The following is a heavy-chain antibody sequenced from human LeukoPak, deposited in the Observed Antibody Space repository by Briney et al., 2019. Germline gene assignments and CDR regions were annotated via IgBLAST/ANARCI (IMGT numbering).Heavy chain of an antibody. CDR3: AKGPLLWFGELLPYYFDY. CDR2: IYSGGTT. CDR1: GLIVSGDY. D-gene: IGHD3-10*01. J-gene: IGHJ4*02. V-gene: IGHV3-66*01. Sequence: PGGSLRLSCAASGLIVSGDYMSWVRQAPGKGLEWVSVIYSGGTTYYADSVKGRFTISRDNSKNTWYLQMNSLRAEDTAVYYCAKGPLLWFGELLPYYFDYWGQGTLVTVSS.